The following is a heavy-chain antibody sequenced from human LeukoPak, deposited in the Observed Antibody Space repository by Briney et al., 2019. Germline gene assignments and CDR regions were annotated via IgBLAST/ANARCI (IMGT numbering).Heavy chain of an antibody. J-gene: IGHJ4*02. CDR1: VGSISSGSYY. Sequence: SQTLSLTCTVSVGSISSGSYYWSWIRQPAGKGLEWIGRIYTSESTNYNPSLKSRVTISVDTSKNQFSLKLSSVTAADTAVYYCARRSRDGYSSFDYWGQGTLVTVSS. D-gene: IGHD5-24*01. CDR3: ARRSRDGYSSFDY. CDR2: IYTSEST. V-gene: IGHV4-61*02.